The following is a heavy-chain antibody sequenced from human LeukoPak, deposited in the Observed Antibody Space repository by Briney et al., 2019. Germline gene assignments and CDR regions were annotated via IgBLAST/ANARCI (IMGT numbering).Heavy chain of an antibody. CDR1: GFTFSSYG. V-gene: IGHV3-30*03. J-gene: IGHJ4*02. D-gene: IGHD1-1*01. CDR3: ARDYKWGQALDY. Sequence: GGSLRLSCAAPGFTFSSYGMHWVRQAPGKGLEWVAVTSYDEVNKYYADSVKGRFTISRDNSKNTLYLQMNSLRAEDTAVYYCARDYKWGQALDYWGQGTLVTVSS. CDR2: TSYDEVNK.